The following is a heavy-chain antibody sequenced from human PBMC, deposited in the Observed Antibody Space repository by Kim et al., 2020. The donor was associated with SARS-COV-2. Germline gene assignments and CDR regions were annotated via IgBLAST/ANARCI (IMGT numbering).Heavy chain of an antibody. CDR1: GFTFSSYS. CDR2: ISSSSSTI. V-gene: IGHV3-48*02. D-gene: IGHD6-19*01. J-gene: IGHJ6*02. Sequence: GGSLRLSCAASGFTFSSYSMNWVRQAPGKGLEWVSYISSSSSTIYYADSVKGRFTISRDNAKNSLYLQMNSLRDEDTAVYYCARDGVAGIRDGYYYGMDVWGQGTTVTVSS. CDR3: ARDGVAGIRDGYYYGMDV.